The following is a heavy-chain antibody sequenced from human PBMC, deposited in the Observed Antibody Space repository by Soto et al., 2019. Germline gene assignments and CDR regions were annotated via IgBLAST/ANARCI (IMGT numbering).Heavy chain of an antibody. CDR2: IYYSGST. CDR1: GGSISSSSYY. V-gene: IGHV4-39*01. CDR3: ARLPGYSSSWYRNWVAWFDP. D-gene: IGHD6-13*01. Sequence: SETLSLTCTVSGGSISSSSYYWGWLRQPPGKGLEWIGSIYYSGSTYYNPSLKSRVTISGDTSKNQFSLKLSSVTAADTAVYYCARLPGYSSSWYRNWVAWFDPWGQGTLVTVSS. J-gene: IGHJ5*02.